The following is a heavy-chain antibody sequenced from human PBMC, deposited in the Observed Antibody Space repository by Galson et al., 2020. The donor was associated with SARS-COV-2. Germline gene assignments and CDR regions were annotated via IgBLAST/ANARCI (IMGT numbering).Heavy chain of an antibody. CDR2: LSHDGRIE. CDR3: ARDGSGGASDI. J-gene: IGHJ3*02. Sequence: GGSLRLSCAASGFTFTNYAIHWVRKAPGKGLEWVAVLSHDGRIEVYADSVKGRFTISRDNSENMLFLQMDSLRADDTAVYYCARDGSGGASDIWGQGTMVTVSS. V-gene: IGHV3-30*04. CDR1: GFTFTNYA. D-gene: IGHD1-26*01.